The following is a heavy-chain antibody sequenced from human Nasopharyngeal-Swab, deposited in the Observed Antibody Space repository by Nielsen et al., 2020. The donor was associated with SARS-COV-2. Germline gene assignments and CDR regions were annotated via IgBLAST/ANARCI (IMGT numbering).Heavy chain of an antibody. V-gene: IGHV3-23*01. CDR3: AKRPYCGSNSCYYYFDY. CDR2: ISGSGGST. J-gene: IGHJ4*02. D-gene: IGHD2-2*01. Sequence: GGSLRLSCAASRFTFSSYAMSWARQAPGKGLEWVSAISGSGGSTYYADSVKGRFTISRDNSKNTLYLQMNSLRAEDTAVYYCAKRPYCGSNSCYYYFDYWGQGTLVTVSS. CDR1: RFTFSSYA.